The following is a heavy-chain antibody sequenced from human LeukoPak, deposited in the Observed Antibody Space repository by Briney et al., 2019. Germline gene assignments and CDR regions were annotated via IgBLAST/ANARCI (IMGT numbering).Heavy chain of an antibody. J-gene: IGHJ5*02. CDR2: IYTSGST. D-gene: IGHD2-2*01. CDR1: GGSISSYY. Sequence: PSETLSLTCTVSGGSISSYYWCWIRQPARKGLEWSGRIYTSGSTNYNPSLKSRVTISVDKSKNQFSLKLSSVTAADTAVYYCARGAAAYWFDPWGQGTLVIVSS. CDR3: ARGAAAYWFDP. V-gene: IGHV4-4*07.